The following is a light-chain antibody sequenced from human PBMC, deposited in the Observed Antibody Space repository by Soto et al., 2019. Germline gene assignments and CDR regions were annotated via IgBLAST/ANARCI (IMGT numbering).Light chain of an antibody. CDR3: SSYTSRSTSVV. V-gene: IGLV2-14*01. CDR2: DVS. Sequence: QSVLTQPASVSGSPGQSITISCTGTSSDVGGYNYVSWYQQHPGKAPKLMIYDVSNRPSGVSNRFSGSKSGNTASLTISGLQAEDEAEYYCSSYTSRSTSVVFGGGTKLPVL. CDR1: SSDVGGYNY. J-gene: IGLJ2*01.